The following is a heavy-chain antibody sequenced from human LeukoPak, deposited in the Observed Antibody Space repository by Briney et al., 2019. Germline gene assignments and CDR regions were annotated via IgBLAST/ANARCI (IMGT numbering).Heavy chain of an antibody. CDR3: AKEGNDILTGYYMRAPNYFDY. CDR2: ISGSGGGT. D-gene: IGHD3-9*01. Sequence: GGSLRLSCAASGFTFSSYAMSLVRQAPGKGLEWVSAISGSGGGTYYADSVKGRFTISRDNSKNTLYLQMNSLRAEDTAVYYCAKEGNDILTGYYMRAPNYFDYWGQGTLVTVSS. V-gene: IGHV3-23*01. CDR1: GFTFSSYA. J-gene: IGHJ4*02.